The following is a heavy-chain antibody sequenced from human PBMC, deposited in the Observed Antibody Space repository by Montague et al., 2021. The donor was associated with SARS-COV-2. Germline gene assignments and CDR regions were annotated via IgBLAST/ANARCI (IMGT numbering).Heavy chain of an antibody. CDR3: TREGYQVLWLDYYYYGMDV. D-gene: IGHD2-2*01. V-gene: IGHV4-34*01. CDR1: GGSFSGYY. J-gene: IGHJ6*02. Sequence: SETLSLTCAVYGGSFSGYYWSWIRQPPGKGLEWIGEINHSGSTNXNPSLKSRVTISVDTSKNQFSLKLSSVTAADTAVYYCTREGYQVLWLDYYYYGMDVWGQGTTVTVSS. CDR2: INHSGST.